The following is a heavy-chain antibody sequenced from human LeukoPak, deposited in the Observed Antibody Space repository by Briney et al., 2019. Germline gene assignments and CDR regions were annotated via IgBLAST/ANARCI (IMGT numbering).Heavy chain of an antibody. V-gene: IGHV1-46*01. J-gene: IGHJ4*02. CDR3: ASTLPESVAADY. CDR2: INPSGGST. CDR1: GGTFSSYA. Sequence: ASVKVSCKASGGTFSSYAISWVRQAPGQGLEWMGIINPSGGSTSYAQKFQGRVTMTRDTSTSTVYMELSSLRSEDTAVYYCASTLPESVAADYWGQGTLVTVSS. D-gene: IGHD6-19*01.